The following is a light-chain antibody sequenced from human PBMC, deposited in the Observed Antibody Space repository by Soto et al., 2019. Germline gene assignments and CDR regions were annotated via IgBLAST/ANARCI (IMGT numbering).Light chain of an antibody. CDR2: DAS. CDR3: QQYHTSSIT. J-gene: IGKJ5*01. Sequence: DIQMTQSPSTLSASVGDRVTITCRASQTISSWLAWYQQKPGKAPNLLIYDASTLERGVPSRFSGTGSGTEFTLTIDRLQLDDFATYYCQQYHTSSITFGQGTRLEIK. CDR1: QTISSW. V-gene: IGKV1-5*01.